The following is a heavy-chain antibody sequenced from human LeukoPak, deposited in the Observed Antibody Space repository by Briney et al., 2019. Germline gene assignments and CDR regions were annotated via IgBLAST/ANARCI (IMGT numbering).Heavy chain of an antibody. CDR3: HYGGNS. CDR1: GSTFSGHL. J-gene: IGHJ4*02. Sequence: GRSLRLSCAASGSTFSGHLLHWVRQAPGKGLEWVAVIWYDGSNKYYADSVKGRFTISRDNSKNTLYLQMNSLRAEDTAVYYCHYGGNSWGQGTLVTVSS. V-gene: IGHV3-33*08. CDR2: IWYDGSNK. D-gene: IGHD4-23*01.